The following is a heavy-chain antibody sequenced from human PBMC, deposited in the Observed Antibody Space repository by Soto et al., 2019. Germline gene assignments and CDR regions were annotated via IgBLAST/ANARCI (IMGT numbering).Heavy chain of an antibody. CDR3: ARGKPVLRYFDWLATENWFDP. CDR1: GYTFTGYY. V-gene: IGHV1-2*04. Sequence: ASVKVSCKASGYTFTGYYMHWVRQAPGQGLEWMGWINPNSGGTNYAQKFQGWVTMTRDTSISTAYMELSRLRSDDTAVYYCARGKPVLRYFDWLATENWFDPWGQGTLVTVSS. J-gene: IGHJ5*02. D-gene: IGHD3-9*01. CDR2: INPNSGGT.